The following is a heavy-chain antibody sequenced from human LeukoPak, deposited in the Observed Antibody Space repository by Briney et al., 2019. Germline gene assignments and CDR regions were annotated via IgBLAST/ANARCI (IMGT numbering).Heavy chain of an antibody. D-gene: IGHD2-15*01. CDR3: ARGDARGGSLSYYYYYYGMDV. Sequence: PGTSLRLSCAASGFTFSSYAMHWVRQAPGKGLEWVAVISYDGSNKYYADSVKGRFTISRDNSKNTLYLQMNSLRAEDTAVYYCARGDARGGSLSYYYYYYGMDVWGQGTTVTVSS. V-gene: IGHV3-30*04. CDR2: ISYDGSNK. J-gene: IGHJ6*02. CDR1: GFTFSSYA.